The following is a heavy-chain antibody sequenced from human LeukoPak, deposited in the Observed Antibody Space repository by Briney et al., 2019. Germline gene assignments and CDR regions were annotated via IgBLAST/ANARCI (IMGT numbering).Heavy chain of an antibody. V-gene: IGHV4-34*01. CDR1: GGSFSGYY. Sequence: PSETLSLTCAVYGGSFSGYYWSWIRQPPGKGLEWIGEINHSGSTNYNPSLKSRVTLSVDTSKNQFSLKLSSVTAADTAVYYYARGLGYCSSTSCRYYYGMDVWGQGTTVTVSS. CDR3: ARGLGYCSSTSCRYYYGMDV. CDR2: INHSGST. D-gene: IGHD2-2*01. J-gene: IGHJ6*02.